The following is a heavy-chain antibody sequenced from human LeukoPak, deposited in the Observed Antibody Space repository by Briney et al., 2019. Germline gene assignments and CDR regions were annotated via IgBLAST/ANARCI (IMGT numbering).Heavy chain of an antibody. V-gene: IGHV4-59*01. CDR1: GGSISSYY. J-gene: IGHJ5*02. CDR3: ARDRWFDP. CDR2: IYYSGST. Sequence: NPSETLSLTCTVSGGSISSYYWSWIRQPPGKGLEWIGYIYYSGSTNYNPSLKSRVTISVDTSRNQFSLNLSSVTAADTAVYYCARDRWFDPWGQGTLVTVSS.